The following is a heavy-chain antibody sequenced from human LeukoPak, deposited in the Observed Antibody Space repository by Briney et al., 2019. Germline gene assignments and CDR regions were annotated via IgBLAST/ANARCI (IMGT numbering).Heavy chain of an antibody. V-gene: IGHV3-23*01. CDR1: GFPFSASA. J-gene: IGHJ5*02. CDR2: ILSTGTT. D-gene: IGHD4-17*01. Sequence: GGSLRLSCAASGFPFSASAMTWVRQAPGKGLEWVSHILSTGTTYYADSVRGRFTISRANSKNTLYLLMTSLRADDTAVYYCATVKYDYGDPVGWFDPWGQGTLVTVSS. CDR3: ATVKYDYGDPVGWFDP.